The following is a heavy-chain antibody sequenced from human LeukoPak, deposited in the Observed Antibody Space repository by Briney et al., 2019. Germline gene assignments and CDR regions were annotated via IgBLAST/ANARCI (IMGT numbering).Heavy chain of an antibody. CDR3: ARLMPMVLTGQRYFYHPLDV. Sequence: SETLSLTCIVSGDSVSTKYWAWVRQPPGMPLEYVGYVHYSGATDYNPSPRSRLTISMDTSRNIFSLRLSSVTAADTAVYYCARLMPMVLTGQRYFYHPLDVWGKGTTVTVSS. V-gene: IGHV4-59*08. J-gene: IGHJ6*04. D-gene: IGHD3-9*01. CDR1: GDSVSTKY. CDR2: VHYSGAT.